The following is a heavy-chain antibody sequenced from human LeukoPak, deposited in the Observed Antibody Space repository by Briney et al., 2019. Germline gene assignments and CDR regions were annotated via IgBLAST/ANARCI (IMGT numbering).Heavy chain of an antibody. CDR1: GFTFSSYS. D-gene: IGHD5-18*01. V-gene: IGHV3-21*01. CDR3: ARDLNVDTAMLDY. CDR2: ISSSSSYI. Sequence: GGSLRLSCAASGFTFSSYSMNWVRQAPGKGLEWVSSISSSSSYIYYADSVKGRFTISRDNAKNPLYLQMNSLRAEDTAVYYCARDLNVDTAMLDYWGQGTLVTVSS. J-gene: IGHJ4*02.